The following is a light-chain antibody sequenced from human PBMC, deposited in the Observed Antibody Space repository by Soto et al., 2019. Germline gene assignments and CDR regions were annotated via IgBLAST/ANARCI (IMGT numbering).Light chain of an antibody. J-gene: IGLJ2*01. CDR1: SSDVGGYNY. CDR2: DVS. Sequence: QSALTQPASVSRSPGQSITISCTGTSSDVGGYNYVSWYQQHPGKAPKLMIYDVSNRPSGVSNRFSASKSGNTASLTISGLQAEDEAYSYCSSYTSSSTLVVFGGGTKVTVL. V-gene: IGLV2-14*01. CDR3: SSYTSSSTLVV.